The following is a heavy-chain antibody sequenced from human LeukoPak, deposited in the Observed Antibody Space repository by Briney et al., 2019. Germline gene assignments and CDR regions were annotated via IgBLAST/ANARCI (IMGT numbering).Heavy chain of an antibody. D-gene: IGHD6-13*01. CDR3: ARDSSWPNYYYYYGMDV. Sequence: GGSLRLSCAASGFTFSSYSMNWVRQAPGKGLGWVSSISSSSSYIYYADSVKGRFTISGDNAKNSLYLQMNSLRAEDTAVYYCARDSSWPNYYYYYGMDVWGQGTTVTASS. V-gene: IGHV3-21*01. CDR1: GFTFSSYS. J-gene: IGHJ6*02. CDR2: ISSSSSYI.